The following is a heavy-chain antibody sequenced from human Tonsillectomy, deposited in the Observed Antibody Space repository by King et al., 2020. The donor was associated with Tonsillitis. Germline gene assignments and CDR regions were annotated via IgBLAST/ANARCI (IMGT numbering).Heavy chain of an antibody. J-gene: IGHJ2*01. CDR2: IYYSGST. CDR3: AIRRYYGDYFWYFDL. CDR1: GGSISSSNYY. V-gene: IGHV4-39*06. Sequence: RLQLQESGPGLVKPSETLSLTCTVSGGSISSSNYYWGWIRQPPGKGLEWIGSIYYSGSTYYNPSLKSRVTISVDTSKNQFSLKLSSVTAADTAVYYCAIRRYYGDYFWYFDLWGRGTLVTVSS. D-gene: IGHD4-17*01.